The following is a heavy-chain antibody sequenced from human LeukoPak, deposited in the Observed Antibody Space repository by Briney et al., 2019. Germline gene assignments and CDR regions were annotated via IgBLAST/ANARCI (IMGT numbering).Heavy chain of an antibody. Sequence: SETLSLTCTVSGGSISSNNYYWGWIRQPPGKGLEWIGSIYYSGSNYYNPSLKSRVTISVDTSKNQFSLKLSSVTAADTAVYYCARLDYGDYLYYFDYWGQGTLVTVSS. V-gene: IGHV4-39*01. J-gene: IGHJ4*02. CDR1: GGSISSNNYY. CDR3: ARLDYGDYLYYFDY. D-gene: IGHD4-17*01. CDR2: IYYSGSN.